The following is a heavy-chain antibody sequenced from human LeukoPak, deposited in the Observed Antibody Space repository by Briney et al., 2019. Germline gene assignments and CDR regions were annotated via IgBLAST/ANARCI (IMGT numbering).Heavy chain of an antibody. D-gene: IGHD6-13*01. J-gene: IGHJ5*02. CDR3: ARVEGSSSWYWVPNWFDP. CDR2: IYYSGST. CDR1: GGSISSSSYY. Sequence: PSETLSLTCTVSGGSISSSSYYWGWIRQPPGKGLEWIGSIYYSGSTYYNPSLKSRVTISVDTSKNQFSLKLSSVTAADTAVYYCARVEGSSSWYWVPNWFDPWGQGTLVTVSS. V-gene: IGHV4-39*07.